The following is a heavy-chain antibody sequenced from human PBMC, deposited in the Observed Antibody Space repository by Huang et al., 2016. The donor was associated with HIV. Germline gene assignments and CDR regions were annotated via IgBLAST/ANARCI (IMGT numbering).Heavy chain of an antibody. CDR2: LDPEDGKP. Sequence: QVHLEQSGAEVRKPGASVKVSCKVSGYILNQLSSHWVRQPPGKGLEWMGGLDPEDGKPIYAQTFQGRVTMTEDTSRDTAYMELSGLKSEDTAMYYCATRTPGFLERLLFYWGQGTLVTVSS. V-gene: IGHV1-24*01. J-gene: IGHJ4*02. D-gene: IGHD3-3*01. CDR1: GYILNQLS. CDR3: ATRTPGFLERLLFY.